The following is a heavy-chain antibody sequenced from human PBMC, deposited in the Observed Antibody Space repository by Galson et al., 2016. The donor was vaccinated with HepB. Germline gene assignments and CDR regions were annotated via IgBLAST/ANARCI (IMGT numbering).Heavy chain of an antibody. CDR2: IYNSGST. J-gene: IGHJ5*02. CDR1: GGSVSIGNYY. V-gene: IGHV4-61*01. Sequence: ETLSLTCTVSGGSVSIGNYYWSWIRQPPGKGLEWIGNIYNSGSTKYNPSLRSRVTMSVDTSKNQFSLKLSSVTAADTAVYYCVKVGGAGYFDPWGQGTLVTVSS. CDR3: VKVGGAGYFDP. D-gene: IGHD1-26*01.